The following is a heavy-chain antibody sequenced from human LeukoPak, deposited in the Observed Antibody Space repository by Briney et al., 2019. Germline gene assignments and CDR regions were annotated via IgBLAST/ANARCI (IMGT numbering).Heavy chain of an antibody. Sequence: GASVKVSCKASGYTFTGYYMHWVRQAPGQGLEWMGWINPNSGGTNYAQKFQGRVTMTRDTSISTAYMELSRLRSDDTAMYYCARAMGFGLMNYFDPWGQGTLVTVSS. CDR3: ARAMGFGLMNYFDP. J-gene: IGHJ5*02. D-gene: IGHD1-7*01. CDR2: INPNSGGT. CDR1: GYTFTGYY. V-gene: IGHV1-2*02.